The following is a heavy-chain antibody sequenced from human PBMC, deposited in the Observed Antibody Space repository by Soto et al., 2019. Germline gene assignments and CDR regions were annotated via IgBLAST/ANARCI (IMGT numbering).Heavy chain of an antibody. J-gene: IGHJ5*02. D-gene: IGHD5-12*01. CDR2: IYPGDSDT. CDR3: ARSGASMEKYGGYGPSPPPETNSFDP. V-gene: IGHV5-51*01. CDR1: GYSFTSYW. Sequence: GESLKISCKGSGYSFTSYWIGWVRQMPGKGLEWMGIIYPGDSDTRYSPSFQGQVTISADKSISTAYLQWSSLKASDTAMYYCARSGASMEKYGGYGPSPPPETNSFDPWGQGTLVTVSS.